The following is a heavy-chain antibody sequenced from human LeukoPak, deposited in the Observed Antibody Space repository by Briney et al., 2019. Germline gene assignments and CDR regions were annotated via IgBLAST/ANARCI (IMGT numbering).Heavy chain of an antibody. CDR2: IWYDGSNK. D-gene: IGHD6-13*01. CDR1: GFTFNSYG. Sequence: GGSLRLSCAASGFTFNSYGMHWVRQAPGQGLEWVAVIWYDGSNKFYADSVKGRFTISRDNSKNTLYLQMNSLRAEDTAVYYCARGYYSGSRIDYWGQGTLVTVSS. J-gene: IGHJ4*02. V-gene: IGHV3-33*01. CDR3: ARGYYSGSRIDY.